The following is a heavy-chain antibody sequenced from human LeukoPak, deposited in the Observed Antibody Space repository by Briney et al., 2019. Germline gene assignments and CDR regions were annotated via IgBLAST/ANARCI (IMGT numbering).Heavy chain of an antibody. V-gene: IGHV4-34*01. Sequence: SETLSLTCTVSGGSISSDYWSWIRQPPGKGLEWIGEINHSGSTNYNPSLKSRVTISVDTSKNQFSLKLSSVTAADTAVYYCARRGYDSSGYSDYWGQGTLVTVSS. CDR1: GGSISSDY. CDR2: INHSGST. J-gene: IGHJ4*02. D-gene: IGHD3-22*01. CDR3: ARRGYDSSGYSDY.